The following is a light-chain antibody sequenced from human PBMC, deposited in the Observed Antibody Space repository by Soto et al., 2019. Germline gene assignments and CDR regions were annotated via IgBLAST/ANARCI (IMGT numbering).Light chain of an antibody. CDR2: DDD. Sequence: QSVLTQPPSVSAAPGQRVTISCAGSTANIGNNSVSWYQHFPGTAPKLVIYDDDERPSGILDRFTGSKSGSSATLGITGIQTGDEADYYCSSYTSTSTRVVFGGGTKVTVL. J-gene: IGLJ2*01. CDR3: SSYTSTSTRVV. CDR1: TANIGNNS. V-gene: IGLV1-51*01.